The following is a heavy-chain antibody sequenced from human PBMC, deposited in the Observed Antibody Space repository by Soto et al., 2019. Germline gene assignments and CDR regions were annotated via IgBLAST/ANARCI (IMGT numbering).Heavy chain of an antibody. J-gene: IGHJ6*02. Sequence: ASVKVSCKASGGTFSSYAISWVRQAPGQGLEWMGGIIPIFGTANYAQKFQGRVTITADESTSTAYMELSSLRSEDTAVYYCARSLYSNYNTYYYYGMDVWGQGTTVTVSS. D-gene: IGHD4-4*01. CDR1: GGTFSSYA. CDR3: ARSLYSNYNTYYYYGMDV. V-gene: IGHV1-69*13. CDR2: IIPIFGTA.